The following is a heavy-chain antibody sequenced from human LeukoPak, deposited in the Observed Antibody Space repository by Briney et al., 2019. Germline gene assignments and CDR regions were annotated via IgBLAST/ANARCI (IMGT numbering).Heavy chain of an antibody. CDR1: GYTLSDLS. J-gene: IGHJ6*02. CDR2: FDPADGET. V-gene: IGHV1-24*01. Sequence: GASVKVSCKVSGYTLSDLSMHWVRQAPGEGLEWMGGFDPADGETIYAQKFQGRVSMTEDTSTDTAYMELSSLRSEDTAVYYCANLLLEIAVGSGVHGRDVWGQGTTVTVSS. CDR3: ANLLLEIAVGSGVHGRDV. D-gene: IGHD2-2*01.